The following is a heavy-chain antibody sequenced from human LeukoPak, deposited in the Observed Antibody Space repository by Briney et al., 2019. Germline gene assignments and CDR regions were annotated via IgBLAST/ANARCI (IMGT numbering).Heavy chain of an antibody. Sequence: QPGRSLRLSCAASGSTFTSYGMHWVRQAPGRGLEWVAVISYDTSDKYYADSVRGRFTISRDNSKNTLYLQMNSLRTEDTAVYYGAGGGGRDIDYWGQGTLVTVSS. CDR3: AGGGGRDIDY. V-gene: IGHV3-30*03. J-gene: IGHJ4*02. CDR2: ISYDTSDK. D-gene: IGHD1-26*01. CDR1: GSTFTSYG.